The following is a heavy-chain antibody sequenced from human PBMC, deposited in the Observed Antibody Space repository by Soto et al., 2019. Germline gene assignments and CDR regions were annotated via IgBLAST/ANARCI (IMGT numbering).Heavy chain of an antibody. CDR1: GGTFSSFT. D-gene: IGHD1-26*01. CDR3: AKDRRADWESYYYCAMDV. J-gene: IGHJ6*02. V-gene: IGHV1-69*01. Sequence: QVQLVQSGAEVKKPGSSVKVSCKASGGTFSSFTISWVRQAPGQGLEWMGGIIPIYGTANYAQKFQGRVTITADASTRTASMELSSLRSEDTAVYYCAKDRRADWESYYYCAMDVWGQGTTVTVSS. CDR2: IIPIYGTA.